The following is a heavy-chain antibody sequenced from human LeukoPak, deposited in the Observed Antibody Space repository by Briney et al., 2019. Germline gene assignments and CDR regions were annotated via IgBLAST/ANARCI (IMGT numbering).Heavy chain of an antibody. J-gene: IGHJ4*02. CDR2: TNPSGGST. V-gene: IGHV1-46*01. Sequence: GASVKVSCKASGYTFSTYYMHWVRQAPGQGLEWMGITNPSGGSTSYAQKFQGRVTMTRDTSTSTVYMELSSLRSEDTAVYYCARGGGSYYSGKEGFDYWGQGTLVTVSS. CDR1: GYTFSTYY. CDR3: ARGGGSYYSGKEGFDY. D-gene: IGHD1-26*01.